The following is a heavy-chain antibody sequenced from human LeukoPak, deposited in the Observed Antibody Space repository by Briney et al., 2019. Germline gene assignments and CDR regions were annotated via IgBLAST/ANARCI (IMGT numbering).Heavy chain of an antibody. Sequence: PGRSLRLSCTASGFTFGDYAMSWVRQAPGKGLEWVGFIRSKAYGGTTEYAASVKGGFTISRDDSKSIAYLQMNSLKTEDTAVYYCTRGLVGIIDYWGQGTLVTVSS. CDR3: TRGLVGIIDY. J-gene: IGHJ4*02. D-gene: IGHD1-26*01. CDR2: IRSKAYGGTT. CDR1: GFTFGDYA. V-gene: IGHV3-49*04.